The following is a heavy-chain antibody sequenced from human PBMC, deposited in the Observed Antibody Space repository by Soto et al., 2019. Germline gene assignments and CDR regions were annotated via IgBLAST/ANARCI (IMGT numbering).Heavy chain of an antibody. J-gene: IGHJ3*02. CDR3: ARDNWNYVSAFDI. Sequence: VGSLRLSCAASGFTFSSYAMHWVRQAPGKGLEWVAVIRNDGTNKYYADSVKGRFTISRDNSKTTLYLQMNSLRAEDTAVYYCARDNWNYVSAFDIWGQGTMVTVSS. V-gene: IGHV3-33*01. CDR2: IRNDGTNK. D-gene: IGHD1-7*01. CDR1: GFTFSSYA.